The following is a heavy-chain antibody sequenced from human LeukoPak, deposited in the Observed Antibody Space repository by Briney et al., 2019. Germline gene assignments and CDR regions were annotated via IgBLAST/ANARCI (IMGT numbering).Heavy chain of an antibody. CDR1: GFTFDDYA. D-gene: IGHD6-6*01. Sequence: GGSMRLSCAASGFTFDDYAMHWVRQAPGKGLEWVSGISWNSGSIGYAYSVKGRFTISRDNAKNSLYLQMNSLRAEDTALYYCAKDVGSSSSYFDYWGQGTLVTVSS. CDR3: AKDVGSSSSYFDY. J-gene: IGHJ4*02. CDR2: ISWNSGSI. V-gene: IGHV3-9*01.